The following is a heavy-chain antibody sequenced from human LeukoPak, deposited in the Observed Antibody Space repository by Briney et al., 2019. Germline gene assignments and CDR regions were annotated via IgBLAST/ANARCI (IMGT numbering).Heavy chain of an antibody. CDR3: AKDSLDYVWGSYRSSIFDY. CDR1: GFTFSSYG. J-gene: IGHJ4*02. D-gene: IGHD3-16*02. V-gene: IGHV3-30*02. Sequence: PGGSLRLSCAASGFTFSSYGMHWVRQAPGKGLEWVAFIRYDGSNKYYADSVKGRFTISRDNSKNTLYLQMNSLRAEDTAVYYCAKDSLDYVWGSYRSSIFDYWGQGTLVTVSS. CDR2: IRYDGSNK.